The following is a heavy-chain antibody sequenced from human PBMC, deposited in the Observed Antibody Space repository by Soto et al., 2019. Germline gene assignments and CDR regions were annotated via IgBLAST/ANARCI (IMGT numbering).Heavy chain of an antibody. Sequence: QVQLVQSGAEVKKPGSSVKVSSKASGGTFSTYSISWVRQAPGQGLEWMGGSLPSFGTAHYAQNSQGRVTITADRSTRTAYLELSSLRSDDTAVYYCARGGRYPKSSNYYGMDVWGQETTVTVSS. CDR2: SLPSFGTA. D-gene: IGHD1-20*01. CDR1: GGTFSTYS. V-gene: IGHV1-69*06. CDR3: ARGGRYPKSSNYYGMDV. J-gene: IGHJ6*02.